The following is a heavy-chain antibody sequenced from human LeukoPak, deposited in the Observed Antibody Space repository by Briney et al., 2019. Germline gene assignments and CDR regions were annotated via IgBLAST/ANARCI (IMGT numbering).Heavy chain of an antibody. CDR2: IIPIFGTA. CDR3: ARDPVDTAMDAGY. V-gene: IGHV1-69*05. J-gene: IGHJ4*02. Sequence: ASVKVSCKASGGTFSGYAISWVRQAPGQGLEWMGGIIPIFGTANYAQKFQGRVTITTDESTSTAYMELSSLRSEDTAVYYCARDPVDTAMDAGYWGQGTLVTVSS. CDR1: GGTFSGYA. D-gene: IGHD5-18*01.